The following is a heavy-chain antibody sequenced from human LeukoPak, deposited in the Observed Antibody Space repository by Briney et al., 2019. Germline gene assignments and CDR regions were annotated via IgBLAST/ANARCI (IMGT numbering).Heavy chain of an antibody. D-gene: IGHD6-13*01. J-gene: IGHJ4*02. Sequence: SETLSLTCAVYGGSFSGYYWSWIRQPPGKGLEWIGEINHSGSTNYNPSLKSRVTISVDTCKNQFSLKLSSVTAADTAVYYCARGGIAAPNFDYWGQGTLVTVSS. CDR3: ARGGIAAPNFDY. CDR2: INHSGST. V-gene: IGHV4-34*01. CDR1: GGSFSGYY.